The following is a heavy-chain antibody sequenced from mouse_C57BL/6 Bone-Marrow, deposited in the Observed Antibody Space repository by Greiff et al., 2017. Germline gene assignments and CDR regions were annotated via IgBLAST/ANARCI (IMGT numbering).Heavy chain of an antibody. CDR3: TLVTPDY. V-gene: IGHV14-4*01. D-gene: IGHD2-13*01. CDR1: GFNIKDDY. CDR2: IDPENGDT. Sequence: EVQLQQSGAELVRPGASVKLSCTASGFNIKDDYMHWVKQRPEQGLEWIGWIDPENGDTEYASKFQGKATITADTSSNTAYLQLSSRTSEDTAVYYCTLVTPDYWGQGTSVTVSS. J-gene: IGHJ4*01.